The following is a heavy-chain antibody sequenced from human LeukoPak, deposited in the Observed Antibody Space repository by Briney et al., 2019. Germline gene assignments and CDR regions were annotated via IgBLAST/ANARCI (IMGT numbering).Heavy chain of an antibody. CDR3: ARGVDTAMVITSDAFDI. V-gene: IGHV4-61*01. D-gene: IGHD5-18*01. J-gene: IGHJ3*02. Sequence: PSETLSLTCTVSGGSVSSGSYYWSWIRQPPGKGLEWIGYIYYSGSTNYNPSLKSRVTISVDTSKNQFSLKPSSVTAADTAVYYCARGVDTAMVITSDAFDIWGQGTMVTVSS. CDR1: GGSVSSGSYY. CDR2: IYYSGST.